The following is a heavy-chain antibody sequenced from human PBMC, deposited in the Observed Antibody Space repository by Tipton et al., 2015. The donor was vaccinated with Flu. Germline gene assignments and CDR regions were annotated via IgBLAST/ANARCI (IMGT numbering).Heavy chain of an antibody. CDR3: ARLSYYDVDLKNFYFDY. J-gene: IGHJ4*02. CDR2: MSYSGNT. V-gene: IGHV4-59*05. CDR1: GGSISSYY. D-gene: IGHD3-10*02. Sequence: GLVKPSETLSLTCTVSGGSISSYYWSWIRQPPGKGLEWIGGMSYSGNTYSNPSLKSRVTISVDTSKSQFSLMLRSVTAADTAVYYCARLSYYDVDLKNFYFDYWGQGALVTVSS.